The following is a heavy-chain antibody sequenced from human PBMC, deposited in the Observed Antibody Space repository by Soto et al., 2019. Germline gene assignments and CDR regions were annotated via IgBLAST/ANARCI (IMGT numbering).Heavy chain of an antibody. D-gene: IGHD2-15*01. CDR1: GGSVSNYY. J-gene: IGHJ4*02. Sequence: QVQLQESGPGLVKPSETLSLTCSVSGGSVSNYYWSWFRQPAGKGLEWIGRIYTGGSTNYNPSLKSRVTLLVDTSKNQFSLRLTSVTAADTAVYYCARATVGPPVGGSWTMPFDFWGQGTMVTVS. CDR3: ARATVGPPVGGSWTMPFDF. CDR2: IYTGGST. V-gene: IGHV4-4*07.